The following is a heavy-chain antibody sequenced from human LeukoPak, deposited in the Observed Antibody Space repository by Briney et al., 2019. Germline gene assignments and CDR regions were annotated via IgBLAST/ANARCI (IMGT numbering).Heavy chain of an antibody. Sequence: PSATLSPTRTVAGGSISSGSYYWSWIRQPAGKGLERIGRIYTSGSTKYNPSLKSRVTISVDTSKNQFSLKLSSVTAADTAVYYCARVTCGGDCRGHYYCYYMDVWGKGTTVIISS. J-gene: IGHJ6*03. D-gene: IGHD2-21*02. CDR3: ARVTCGGDCRGHYYCYYMDV. CDR1: GGSISSGSYY. CDR2: IYTSGST. V-gene: IGHV4-61*02.